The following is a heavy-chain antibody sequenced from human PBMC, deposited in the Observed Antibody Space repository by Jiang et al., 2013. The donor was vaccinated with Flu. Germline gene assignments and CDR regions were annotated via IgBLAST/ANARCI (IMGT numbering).Heavy chain of an antibody. V-gene: IGHV2-70*01. Sequence: KPTQTLTLTCTFSGFSLSSAGMCVSWIRQPPGKALEWLALIDWDGDKYYNTSLETRLTISKDTSKNQVVLRMTNMDPVDTATYFCARISASGWHGFDSWGQGTLVTVSS. CDR3: ARISASGWHGFDS. CDR2: IDWDGDK. D-gene: IGHD6-19*01. CDR1: GFSLSSAGMC. J-gene: IGHJ4*02.